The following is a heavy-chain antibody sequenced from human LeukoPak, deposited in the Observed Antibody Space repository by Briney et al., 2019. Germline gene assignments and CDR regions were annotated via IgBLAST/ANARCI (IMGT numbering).Heavy chain of an antibody. CDR1: GFTFSSYG. V-gene: IGHV3-30*02. D-gene: IGHD1-1*01. Sequence: GGSLRLSCAASGFTFSSYGMHWVRQAPGKGLEWVAFIRYDGSNKYYADSVKGRFTISRDNSKNTLYLQMNSLRAEDTAVYYCAKSLFTSATGTGRAFHIWGQGTMVTVSS. J-gene: IGHJ3*02. CDR2: IRYDGSNK. CDR3: AKSLFTSATGTGRAFHI.